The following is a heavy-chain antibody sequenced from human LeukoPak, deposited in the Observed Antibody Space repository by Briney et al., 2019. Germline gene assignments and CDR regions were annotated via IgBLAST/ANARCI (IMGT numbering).Heavy chain of an antibody. D-gene: IGHD5-18*01. J-gene: IGHJ4*02. CDR3: ARQIQLWGSFDY. CDR2: IYYSGST. CDR1: GGSISSYY. V-gene: IGHV4-59*01. Sequence: SETLSLTCTVSGGSISSYYWSWLRQPPGKGLEWIGYIYYSGSTNYNPSLKSGVTISVDTSKNQSSLKLSSVTAADTAVYYCARQIQLWGSFDYWGQGTLVTVS.